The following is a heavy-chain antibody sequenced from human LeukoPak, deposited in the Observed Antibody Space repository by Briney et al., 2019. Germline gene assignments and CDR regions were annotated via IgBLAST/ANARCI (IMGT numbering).Heavy chain of an antibody. CDR1: GFTFSDYY. D-gene: IGHD2-8*01. V-gene: IGHV3-11*01. Sequence: GGSLRLSCAASGFTFSDYYMSWVRQAPGKRLEWVSYIGSSGSPIYYADSVKGRFTISRDNAKNSLYLQMNSLRAEDTAVYYCARDPTPYASWFDPWGQGTLSPSPQ. CDR2: IGSSGSPI. J-gene: IGHJ5*02. CDR3: ARDPTPYASWFDP.